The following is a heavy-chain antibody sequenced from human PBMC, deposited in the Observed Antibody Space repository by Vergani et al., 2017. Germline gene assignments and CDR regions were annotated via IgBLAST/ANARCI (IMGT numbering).Heavy chain of an antibody. V-gene: IGHV1-69*01. D-gene: IGHD5-18*01. CDR1: GGPFSSYA. Sequence: QVQLVQSGAEVKKPGSSVKVSCKASGGPFSSYAISWVRQAPGQGLEGMGGIIPIFGTANYAQKFQGRVTITADESTSTAYMELSSLRSEDTAVYYCVTGDTGVANSVQLWDVWGKGTTVTGSS. CDR2: IIPIFGTA. CDR3: VTGDTGVANSVQLWDV. J-gene: IGHJ6*04.